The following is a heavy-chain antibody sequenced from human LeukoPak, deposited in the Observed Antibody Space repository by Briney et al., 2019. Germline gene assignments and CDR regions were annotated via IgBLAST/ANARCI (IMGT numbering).Heavy chain of an antibody. Sequence: SETLSLTCTVSGGSISSGGYYWTWIRQHPGKGLGWIGYIYYSGTTYYNPSLESRVTISVDTSKNQFSLNLNSVTAADTAVYFCARVGGVFASIIDYWGQGTLVTVSS. D-gene: IGHD2-21*01. CDR1: GGSISSGGYY. V-gene: IGHV4-31*03. CDR3: ARVGGVFASIIDY. J-gene: IGHJ4*02. CDR2: IYYSGTT.